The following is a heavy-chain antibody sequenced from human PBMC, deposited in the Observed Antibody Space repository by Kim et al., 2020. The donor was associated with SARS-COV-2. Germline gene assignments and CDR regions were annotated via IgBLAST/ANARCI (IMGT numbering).Heavy chain of an antibody. CDR2: IIPIFGTA. D-gene: IGHD6-6*01. J-gene: IGHJ6*02. CDR3: ARGELYSSSSFLWHYYYYGMDV. CDR1: GGTFSSYA. V-gene: IGHV1-69*13. Sequence: SVKVSCKASGGTFSSYAISWVRQAPGQGLEWMGGIIPIFGTANYAQKFQGRVTITADESTSTAYMELSSLRSEDTAVYYCARGELYSSSSFLWHYYYYGMDVWGQGTTVTVSS.